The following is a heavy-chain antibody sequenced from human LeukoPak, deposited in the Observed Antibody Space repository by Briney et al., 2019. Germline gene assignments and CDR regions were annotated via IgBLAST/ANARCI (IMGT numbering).Heavy chain of an antibody. J-gene: IGHJ3*02. D-gene: IGHD1-26*01. CDR2: IYSGGST. V-gene: IGHV3-53*01. Sequence: GGSRRLSCAASGFTVSSNYMSWVRQAPGKGLEWVSVIYSGGSTYYADSVKGRFTISRDNSKNTLYLQMNSLRAEDTAVYYCARHYLGAGDAFDIWGQGTMVTVSS. CDR1: GFTVSSNY. CDR3: ARHYLGAGDAFDI.